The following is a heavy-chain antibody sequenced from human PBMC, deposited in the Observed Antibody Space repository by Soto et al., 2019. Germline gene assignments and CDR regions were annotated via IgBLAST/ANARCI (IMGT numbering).Heavy chain of an antibody. J-gene: IGHJ6*02. V-gene: IGHV1-18*01. D-gene: IGHD6-13*01. CDR1: GYSFTSYG. CDR3: AREDSSSYGMDV. Sequence: AAVKVSCKASGYSFTSYGISWVRQAPGQGLEWMGWISAYNGNKKYAQKFQGRVTITADKSTSTAYMELSSLRSEDTAVYYCAREDSSSYGMDVWGQGTTVTVSS. CDR2: ISAYNGNK.